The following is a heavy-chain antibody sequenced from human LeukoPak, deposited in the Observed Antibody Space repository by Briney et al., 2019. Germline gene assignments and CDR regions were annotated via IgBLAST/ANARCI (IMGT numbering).Heavy chain of an antibody. CDR3: AIDSSGSDAFDI. D-gene: IGHD3-22*01. J-gene: IGHJ3*02. Sequence: SETLSLTCAVYGGSFSSYYWSWIRQPPGKGLEWIGEINHSGSTNYNPSLKSRVTISVDTSKNQFSLKLSSVTAADTAVYYCAIDSSGSDAFDIWGQGTMVTLSS. CDR2: INHSGST. V-gene: IGHV4-34*01. CDR1: GGSFSSYY.